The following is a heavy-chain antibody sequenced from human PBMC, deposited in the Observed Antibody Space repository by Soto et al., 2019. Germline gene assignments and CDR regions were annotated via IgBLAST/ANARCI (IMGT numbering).Heavy chain of an antibody. CDR2: ISSSSSTI. V-gene: IGHV3-48*01. D-gene: IGHD3-10*01. Sequence: GGSLRLSCAASGFTFSSHSMNWVRQAPGKGLEWVSYISSSSSTIYYADSVKGRFTISRDNAKNSLYLQMNSLRAEDTAVYYCARGLYGSGSYPYYFDYWGQGTLVTVSS. J-gene: IGHJ4*02. CDR3: ARGLYGSGSYPYYFDY. CDR1: GFTFSSHS.